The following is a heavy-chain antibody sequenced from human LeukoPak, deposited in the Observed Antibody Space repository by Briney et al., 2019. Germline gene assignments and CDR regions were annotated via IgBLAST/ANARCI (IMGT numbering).Heavy chain of an antibody. CDR3: ASLYYYDNSGYYLGSRHFHN. D-gene: IGHD3-22*01. J-gene: IGHJ4*02. Sequence: SSVTVSCKASGGTFSSYAISWVRQAPGQGLEWMGGIIPIFGTANYAQKFHGRVTITADKSTSTDYMELSSLRSEDTAVYYCASLYYYDNSGYYLGSRHFHNWGQGTLVTVSS. CDR2: IIPIFGTA. CDR1: GGTFSSYA. V-gene: IGHV1-69*06.